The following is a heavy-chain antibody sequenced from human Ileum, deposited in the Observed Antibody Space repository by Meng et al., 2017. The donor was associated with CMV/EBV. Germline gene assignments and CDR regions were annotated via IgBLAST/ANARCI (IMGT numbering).Heavy chain of an antibody. D-gene: IGHD1-26*01. Sequence: QGPLAVSGPGSVKPSETLSLTCTVSGGSVNNYYWSWIRQSAGKGLEWIGRFYSSDTYNYHPSLDSRVTMSLDTSKNQFSLNLRSVTAADTATYYCARGPGASTREGFDYWGLGTLVTVSS. CDR1: GGSVNNYY. V-gene: IGHV4-4*07. CDR3: ARGPGASTREGFDY. J-gene: IGHJ4*02. CDR2: FYSSDTY.